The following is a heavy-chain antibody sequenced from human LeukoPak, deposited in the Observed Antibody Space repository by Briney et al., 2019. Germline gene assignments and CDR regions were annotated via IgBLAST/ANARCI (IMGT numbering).Heavy chain of an antibody. D-gene: IGHD2-2*03. CDR3: ARDPLDISRWANAFDI. J-gene: IGHJ3*02. CDR1: GFTFVNYG. CDR2: ISYNGNQ. V-gene: IGHV3-30-3*01. Sequence: GGSLRLSCAASGFTFVNYGFHWVRQAPVKALEWGAFISYNGNQKYGDSVKGRFTISRDNSKNTLYLQMNGLRPEDTAVYYCARDPLDISRWANAFDIWGQGTMVTVSS.